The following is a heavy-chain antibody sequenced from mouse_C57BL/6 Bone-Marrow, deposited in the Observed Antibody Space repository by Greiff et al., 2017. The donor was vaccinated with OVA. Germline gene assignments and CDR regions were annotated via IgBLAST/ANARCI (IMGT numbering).Heavy chain of an antibody. V-gene: IGHV7-3*01. CDR3: ARYKGRVAVDYFDY. Sequence: EVMLVESGGGLVQPGDSLSLSCAASGFTFTNYYMSWVRQPPGKALEWLAFIRNKPNGSTTEYSASVKGRFTISRDNSQSILSLQMKALRAEDSATYYCARYKGRVAVDYFDYWGKGTALTVSS. D-gene: IGHD1-1*01. J-gene: IGHJ2*01. CDR2: IRNKPNGSTT. CDR1: GFTFTNYY.